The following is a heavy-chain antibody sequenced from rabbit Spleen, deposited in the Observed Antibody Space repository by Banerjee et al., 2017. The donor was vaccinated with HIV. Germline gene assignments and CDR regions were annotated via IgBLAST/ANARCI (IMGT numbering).Heavy chain of an antibody. V-gene: IGHV1S40*01. D-gene: IGHD6-1*01. J-gene: IGHJ4*01. CDR2: ISAGSSGST. Sequence: QSLEESGGDLVKPGASLTLTCTASGFSFSSGYDMCWVRQAPGKGLELIACISAGSSGSTYYASWAKGRFTISKTSSTTVTLQMTSLTAADTATCFCARHRDYNNNENGYAYADLWGPGTLVTVS. CDR3: ARHRDYNNNENGYAYADL. CDR1: GFSFSSGYD.